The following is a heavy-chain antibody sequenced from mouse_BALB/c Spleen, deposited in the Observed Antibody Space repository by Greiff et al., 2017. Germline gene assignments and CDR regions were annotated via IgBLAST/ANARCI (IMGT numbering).Heavy chain of an antibody. V-gene: IGHV4-1*02. Sequence: GGGLVQPGGSLKLSCAASGFDFSRYWMSWVRQAPGKGLEWIGEINPDSSTINYTPSLKDKFIISRDNAKNTLYLQMSKVRSEDTALYYCARECYYYGSSGYFDVWGAGTTVTVSS. D-gene: IGHD1-1*01. CDR2: INPDSSTI. J-gene: IGHJ1*01. CDR3: ARECYYYGSSGYFDV. CDR1: GFDFSRYW.